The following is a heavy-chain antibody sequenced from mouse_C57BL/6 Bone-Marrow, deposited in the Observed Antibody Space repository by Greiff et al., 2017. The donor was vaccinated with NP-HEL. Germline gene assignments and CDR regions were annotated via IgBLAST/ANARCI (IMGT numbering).Heavy chain of an antibody. D-gene: IGHD1-1*01. V-gene: IGHV3-6*01. CDR3: AREFLLLYFDY. Sequence: EVKLMESGPGLVKPSQSLSLTCSVTGYSITSGYYWNWIRQFPGNKLEWMGYISYDGSNNYNPSLKNRISITRDTSKNQFFLKLNSVTTEDTATYYCAREFLLLYFDYWGQGTTLTVSS. CDR1: GYSITSGYY. CDR2: ISYDGSN. J-gene: IGHJ2*01.